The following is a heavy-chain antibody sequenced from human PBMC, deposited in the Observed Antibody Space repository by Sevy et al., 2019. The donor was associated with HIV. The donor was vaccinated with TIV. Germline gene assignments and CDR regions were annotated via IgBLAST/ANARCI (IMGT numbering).Heavy chain of an antibody. J-gene: IGHJ4*02. CDR3: ARVDYYDSSGTFDY. CDR1: GGTFSSYA. CDR2: IIPIFGTA. Sequence: ASVKVSCKASGGTFSSYAISWVRQAPGQGLEWMGGIIPIFGTANYAQKFQGRVTITADESTSTVYMELSSLRSEDTAVYYCARVDYYDSSGTFDYWGQGTLVTVSS. D-gene: IGHD3-22*01. V-gene: IGHV1-69*13.